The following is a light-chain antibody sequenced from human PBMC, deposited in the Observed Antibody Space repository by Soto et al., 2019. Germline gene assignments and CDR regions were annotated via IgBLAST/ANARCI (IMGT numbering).Light chain of an antibody. CDR2: GAS. Sequence: EIVMTQSPATLSVSPGERATLSCWASQNVRTNLAWYQQKPGQAPRRLIYGASTRATGVPARFSGSGSGTEFTPTISSLQSEYFAIYFCQQYNDWPPVYTFGQGTKLEIK. CDR1: QNVRTN. J-gene: IGKJ2*01. V-gene: IGKV3-15*01. CDR3: QQYNDWPPVYT.